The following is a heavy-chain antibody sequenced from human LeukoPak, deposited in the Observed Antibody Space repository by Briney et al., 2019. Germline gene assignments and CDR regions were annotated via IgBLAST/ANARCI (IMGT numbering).Heavy chain of an antibody. V-gene: IGHV1-18*01. D-gene: IGHD3-10*01. CDR1: GYTFTSYG. CDR3: ARAYPGTSTRGEFYFDY. Sequence: ASVKVSCKASGYTFTSYGISWVRQAPGQGLEWMGWISAYNGNTNYAQKLQGRVTMTRDTSISTAYMELSRLRSDDTAVYYCARAYPGTSTRGEFYFDYWGQGTLVTVSS. J-gene: IGHJ4*02. CDR2: ISAYNGNT.